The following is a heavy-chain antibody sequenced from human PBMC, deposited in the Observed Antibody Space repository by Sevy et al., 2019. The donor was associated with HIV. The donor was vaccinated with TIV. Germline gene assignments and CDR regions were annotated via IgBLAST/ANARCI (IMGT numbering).Heavy chain of an antibody. D-gene: IGHD6-13*01. V-gene: IGHV3-23*01. J-gene: IGHJ4*02. CDR3: ARPSPRIAAAASAFYDN. CDR1: GYSFSSYA. Sequence: GGSLRLSCVVSGYSFSSYAISWVRQAPGKGLEWVSTINGRGGSTYYADSVKGLFTISRDNPKNTLFLQMIHLRVDDTAIYYCARPSPRIAAAASAFYDNWGQGTLVTVSS. CDR2: INGRGGST.